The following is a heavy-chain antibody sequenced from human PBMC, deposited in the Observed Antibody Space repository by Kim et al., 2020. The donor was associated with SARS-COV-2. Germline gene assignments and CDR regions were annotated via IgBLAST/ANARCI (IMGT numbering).Heavy chain of an antibody. CDR1: GFTVSSNY. CDR3: ASFPSGSYSGVSLGY. D-gene: IGHD1-26*01. V-gene: IGHV3-53*01. Sequence: GGSLRLSCAASGFTVSSNYMSWVRQAPGKGLEWVSVIYSDGSTYYADSVKGRFTISRDNSKNTLYLQMNSLRAEDTAVYYCASFPSGSYSGVSLGYWGQGTLVTVSS. J-gene: IGHJ4*02. CDR2: IYSDGST.